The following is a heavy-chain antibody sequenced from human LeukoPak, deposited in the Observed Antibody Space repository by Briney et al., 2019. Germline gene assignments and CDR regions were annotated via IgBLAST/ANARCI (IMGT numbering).Heavy chain of an antibody. D-gene: IGHD4-17*01. J-gene: IGHJ3*02. CDR3: ARGVYGDSDAFDI. CDR2: IYHSGST. V-gene: IGHV4-30-2*01. CDR1: GGSISSGGYS. Sequence: PSETLSLTCAVSGGSISSGGYSWSCIRQPPGKGLECIGYIYHSGSTYYNPSLKSRVTISVDRSKNQFSLKLSSVTAAGTAVYYCARGVYGDSDAFDIWGQGTMVTVSS.